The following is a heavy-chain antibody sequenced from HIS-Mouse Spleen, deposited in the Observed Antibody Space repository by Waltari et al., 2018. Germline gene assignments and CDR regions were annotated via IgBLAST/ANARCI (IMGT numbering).Heavy chain of an antibody. V-gene: IGHV4-39*07. D-gene: IGHD6-13*01. CDR3: AREIPYSSSWYDWYFDL. CDR2: IYYSGST. J-gene: IGHJ2*01. Sequence: QLQLQESGPGLVKPSETLSLTCTGAGGSISSSSYDWGWIRQPPGKGLEWIGSIYYSGSTYYNPSLKSRVTISVDTSKNQFSLKLSSVTAADTAVYYCAREIPYSSSWYDWYFDLWGRGTLVTVSS. CDR1: GGSISSSSYD.